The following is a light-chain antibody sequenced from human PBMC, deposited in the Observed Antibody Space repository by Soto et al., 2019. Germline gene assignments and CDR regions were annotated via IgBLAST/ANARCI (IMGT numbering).Light chain of an antibody. J-gene: IGLJ3*02. CDR3: ETWDTNTWV. V-gene: IGLV4-60*02. CDR2: LEGSGSY. CDR1: SGHSSYI. Sequence: QSVLTQSSSASASRGSSVKLTCTLSSGHSSYIIAWHQQQPGKAPRYLMKLEGSGSYNKGSGVPDRFSGSSSGADRYLTISNLQFDDEADYYCETWDTNTWVFGGGTKLTVL.